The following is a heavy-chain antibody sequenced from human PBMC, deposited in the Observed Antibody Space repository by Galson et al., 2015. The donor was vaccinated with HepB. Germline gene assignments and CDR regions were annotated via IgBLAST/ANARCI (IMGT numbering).Heavy chain of an antibody. Sequence: SLRLSCAASGFTFSSNWMTWVRQAPGKGLEWVANIKHDGSEKYYVDSVKGRFTISRDNAKNSLYLQMNSLRAEDTALYYCARGPPTGVDWFDPWGQGTLVTVSS. CDR2: IKHDGSEK. CDR1: GFTFSSNW. J-gene: IGHJ5*02. D-gene: IGHD1-14*01. CDR3: ARGPPTGVDWFDP. V-gene: IGHV3-7*05.